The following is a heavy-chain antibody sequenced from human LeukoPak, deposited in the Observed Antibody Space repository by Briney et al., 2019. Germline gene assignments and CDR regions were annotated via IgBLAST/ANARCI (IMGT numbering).Heavy chain of an antibody. CDR1: GFTVSSNY. D-gene: IGHD2-2*01. J-gene: IGHJ4*02. CDR3: AREGYCSSTSCFDY. CDR2: IYSGGST. V-gene: IGHV3-53*05. Sequence: PGGSLRLSCAASGFTVSSNYMSWVRQAPGKGLEWVSVIYSGGSTYYADSVKGRFTISRDNSKNTLYLQMGSLRAEDTAVYYCAREGYCSSTSCFDYWGQGTLVTVSS.